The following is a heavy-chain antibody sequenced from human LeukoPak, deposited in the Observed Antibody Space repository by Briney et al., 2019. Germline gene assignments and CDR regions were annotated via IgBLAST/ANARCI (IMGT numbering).Heavy chain of an antibody. CDR1: GFTFSSYA. D-gene: IGHD3-10*01. Sequence: QPGGSLRLSCAASGFTFSSYAMPWVRQAPGKGLEGVAVISYDGSNKYYADSVKGRFTISRDNSKNTLYLQMNSLRAEDTAVYYCARDSIDGSGSQFDYWGQGTLVTVSS. V-gene: IGHV3-30*04. J-gene: IGHJ4*02. CDR3: ARDSIDGSGSQFDY. CDR2: ISYDGSNK.